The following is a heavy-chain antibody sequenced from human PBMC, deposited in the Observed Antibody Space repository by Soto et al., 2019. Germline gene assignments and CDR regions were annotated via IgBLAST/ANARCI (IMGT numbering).Heavy chain of an antibody. V-gene: IGHV1-3*01. J-gene: IGHJ6*02. CDR3: ARVGAGIVGGMDV. CDR1: GYTFTSHA. Sequence: ASVKVSCKASGYTFTSHAMHWVRQAPGQRLEWMGWINAGNGNTKYSQKFQGRVTITRDTSASTAYMELSSLRSEDTAVYYCARVGAGIVGGMDVWGQGTTVXXS. CDR2: INAGNGNT. D-gene: IGHD2-15*01.